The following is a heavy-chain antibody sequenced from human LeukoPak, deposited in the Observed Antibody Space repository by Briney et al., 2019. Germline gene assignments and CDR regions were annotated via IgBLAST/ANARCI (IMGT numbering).Heavy chain of an antibody. CDR3: ARDDVGSTATVKGFDDY. Sequence: SETLSLTCTVSGGSISSYYWSWIRQPPGKGLEWIGYIYYSGSTNYNPSLKSRVTISVDTSKNQFSLKLSSVTAADTAVYYCARDDVGSTATVKGFDDYWGQGTLVTVSS. CDR2: IYYSGST. D-gene: IGHD5-18*01. CDR1: GGSISSYY. V-gene: IGHV4-59*01. J-gene: IGHJ4*02.